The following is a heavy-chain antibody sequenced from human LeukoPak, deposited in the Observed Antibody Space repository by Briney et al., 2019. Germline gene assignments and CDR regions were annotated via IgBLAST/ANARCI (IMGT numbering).Heavy chain of an antibody. Sequence: ASVKVSCKASGYSFTSHYMHWVRQAPGQGLEWMGLINPSGSSTLYAQKFQGRVTMTRDMSTTTDYMELSSLRSEDTAVYYCARNNSVGDIAWWFDPWGQGTLVTVSS. CDR3: ARNNSVGDIAWWFDP. CDR2: INPSGSST. V-gene: IGHV1-46*01. J-gene: IGHJ5*02. D-gene: IGHD3-16*02. CDR1: GYSFTSHY.